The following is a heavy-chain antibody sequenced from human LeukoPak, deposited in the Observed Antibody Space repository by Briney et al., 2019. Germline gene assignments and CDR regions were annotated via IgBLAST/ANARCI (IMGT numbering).Heavy chain of an antibody. CDR2: ISAYNGNT. Sequence: ASVKVSCKASGYTFTSYGISWVRQAPGQGLEWMGWISAYNGNTNYAQKLQGRVTMTTDTSTSTAYMELRSLRSDDTAVYYCARSGTIVRVVNTLIDYWGQGTLVTVSS. CDR1: GYTFTSYG. CDR3: ARSGTIVRVVNTLIDY. V-gene: IGHV1-18*01. D-gene: IGHD3-10*01. J-gene: IGHJ4*02.